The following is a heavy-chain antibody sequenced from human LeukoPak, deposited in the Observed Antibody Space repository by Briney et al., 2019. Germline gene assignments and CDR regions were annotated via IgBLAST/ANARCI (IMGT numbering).Heavy chain of an antibody. CDR1: GFTFSNYF. J-gene: IGHJ5*02. D-gene: IGHD2-15*01. V-gene: IGHV3-74*03. CDR2: VSGDGTTT. CDR3: ARRVDATRWFDP. Sequence: GGSLRLSCAASGFTFSNYFMHWVRQAPGKGLVWVSRVSGDGTTTMYADSVKGRFTISRDNAKNTLYLQMHSLTDEDTAVYYCARRVDATRWFDPWGQGTLVAVSS.